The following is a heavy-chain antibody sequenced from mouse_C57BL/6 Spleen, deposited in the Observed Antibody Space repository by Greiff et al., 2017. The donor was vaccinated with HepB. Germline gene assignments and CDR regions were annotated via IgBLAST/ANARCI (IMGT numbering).Heavy chain of an antibody. CDR2: INYDGSST. V-gene: IGHV5-16*01. Sequence: EVQRVESEGGLVQPGSSMKLSCTASGFTFSDYYMAWVRQVPEKGLEWVANINYDGSSTYYLDSLKSRFIISRDNAKNILYLQMSSLKSEDTATYYCARGAYGSSNWYFDVWGTGTTVTVSS. CDR3: ARGAYGSSNWYFDV. J-gene: IGHJ1*03. CDR1: GFTFSDYY. D-gene: IGHD1-1*01.